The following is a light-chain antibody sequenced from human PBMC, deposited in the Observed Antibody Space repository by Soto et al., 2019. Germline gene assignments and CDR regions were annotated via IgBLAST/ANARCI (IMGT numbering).Light chain of an antibody. CDR2: RND. V-gene: IGLV1-47*01. J-gene: IGLJ3*02. CDR3: AAWDDSLSGLV. CDR1: TSNLGSNF. Sequence: QSVLTQPPSASGTPGQRVTISCSGSTSNLGSNFVYWYQQVPGAAPKLLISRNDQRPSGVPDRFSGSKSGTSASLAISGLRSEDEADYHCAAWDDSLSGLVFGGGTKLTVL.